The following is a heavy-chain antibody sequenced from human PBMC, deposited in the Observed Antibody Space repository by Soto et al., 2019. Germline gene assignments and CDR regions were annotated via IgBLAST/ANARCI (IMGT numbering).Heavy chain of an antibody. J-gene: IGHJ4*02. V-gene: IGHV3-23*01. CDR1: GFTFSSYA. Sequence: GGSLRLSCAASGFTFSSYAMSWVRQAPGKGLEWVSAISGSGGSTYYADSVKGRFTINPDTSKNQFSLQLNSVTPEDTAVYYCARDRGCSGGSCYYFDYWGQGTLVTVSS. CDR3: ARDRGCSGGSCYYFDY. CDR2: ISGSGGST. D-gene: IGHD2-15*01.